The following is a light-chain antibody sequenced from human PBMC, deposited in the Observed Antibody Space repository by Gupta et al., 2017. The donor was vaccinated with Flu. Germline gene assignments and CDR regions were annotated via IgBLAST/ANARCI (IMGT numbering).Light chain of an antibody. J-gene: IGLJ3*02. CDR2: RNN. V-gene: IGLV1-47*01. CDR3: AAWDDSLRGRV. CDR1: TSNSGHNY. Sequence: SVLTQPPSASGTPGQRVTLSCSGSTSNSGHNYVYWYQQHPGTAPKLLIYRNNQRPSGGPDRFSGSKSGTSASLAISGLRSEDEADYYCAAWDDSLRGRVFGGGTKLTVL.